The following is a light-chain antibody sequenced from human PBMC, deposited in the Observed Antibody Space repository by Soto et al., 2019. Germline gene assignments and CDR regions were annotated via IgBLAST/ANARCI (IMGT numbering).Light chain of an antibody. CDR1: QSVSSD. CDR3: QQYNNWPRT. Sequence: EIVITQSPATLSVSPGERATLSCRASQSVSSDLAWYHQKPGQAPRLLIYSASTRATGIPARFSGSGSGTEFTLTINSLQSEDFAVYYCQQYNNWPRTVGQGTKVDIK. J-gene: IGKJ1*01. V-gene: IGKV3-15*01. CDR2: SAS.